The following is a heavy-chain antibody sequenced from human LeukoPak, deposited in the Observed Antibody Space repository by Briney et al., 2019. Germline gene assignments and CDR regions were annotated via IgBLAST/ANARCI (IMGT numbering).Heavy chain of an antibody. CDR3: ARVESYYGSGSYSH. CDR2: MNPNSGNT. D-gene: IGHD3-10*01. Sequence: ASVKVSCKASGYTFTSYDINWVRQATGQGLEWMGWMNPNSGNTGYAQKFQGRVTMTRNTSIGTAYMELSSLRSEDTAVYYCARVESYYGSGSYSHWGQGTLVTVSS. J-gene: IGHJ4*02. V-gene: IGHV1-8*01. CDR1: GYTFTSYD.